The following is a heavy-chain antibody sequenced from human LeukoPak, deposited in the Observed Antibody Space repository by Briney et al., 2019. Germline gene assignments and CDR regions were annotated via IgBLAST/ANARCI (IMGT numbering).Heavy chain of an antibody. Sequence: PGGSLRLSCAASRFTFSNAWMSWVRQAPGKGLEWVSVIYSGGSTYYADSVKGRFTISRDNSKNTLYLQMNSLRAEDTAVYYCARDRAHYCVLDYWGQGTLVTVSS. D-gene: IGHD3-10*02. CDR3: ARDRAHYCVLDY. CDR1: RFTFSNAW. CDR2: IYSGGST. J-gene: IGHJ4*02. V-gene: IGHV3-66*01.